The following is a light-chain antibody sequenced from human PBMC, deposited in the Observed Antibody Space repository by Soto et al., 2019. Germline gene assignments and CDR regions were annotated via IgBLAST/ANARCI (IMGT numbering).Light chain of an antibody. CDR1: QSVAANY. V-gene: IGKV3-20*01. CDR2: GAS. CDR3: HQNGTAPLT. Sequence: EVVLTQSPGTLSLSPGERATLSCRASQSVAANYLAWYQQKRGQAPRLLIYGASSRATGIPDRFSGSGSGTDFTLTISSLEPEDFSGYYCHQNGTAPLTFGPGTKVDTK. J-gene: IGKJ3*01.